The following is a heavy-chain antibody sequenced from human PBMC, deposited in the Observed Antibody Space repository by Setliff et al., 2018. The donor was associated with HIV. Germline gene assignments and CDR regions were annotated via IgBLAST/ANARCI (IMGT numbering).Heavy chain of an antibody. J-gene: IGHJ4*02. Sequence: SETLSLTCNVSGGSISGYYWSWIRQPAGKGLEWIGYIWTGGTASYNPSLKSRVTISEDTSKNQFSLKLSSVTATDTAVYYCARDAGPHYGSGPPLEYWGQGIQVTVSS. CDR3: ARDAGPHYGSGPPLEY. CDR2: IWTGGTA. V-gene: IGHV4-4*07. CDR1: GGSISGYY. D-gene: IGHD3-10*01.